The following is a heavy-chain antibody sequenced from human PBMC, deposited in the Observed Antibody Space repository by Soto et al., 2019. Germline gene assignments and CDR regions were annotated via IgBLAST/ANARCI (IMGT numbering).Heavy chain of an antibody. J-gene: IGHJ5*02. Sequence: GASVKVSCEVSGYSLTELSMHWVRQAPGKGLEWMGGFDPEDGETIYAQKFQGRVTMTEDTSTDTAYMELSSLRSEDTAVYYCATVRLPTIVVVPAAMFDPWGQGTLVTVSS. CDR2: FDPEDGET. CDR3: ATVRLPTIVVVPAAMFDP. CDR1: GYSLTELS. V-gene: IGHV1-24*01. D-gene: IGHD2-2*01.